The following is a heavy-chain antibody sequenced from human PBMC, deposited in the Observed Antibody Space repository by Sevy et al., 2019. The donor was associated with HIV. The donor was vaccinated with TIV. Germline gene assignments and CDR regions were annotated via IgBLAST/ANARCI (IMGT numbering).Heavy chain of an antibody. V-gene: IGHV3-23*01. D-gene: IGHD5-18*01. CDR1: GFTFSNYA. J-gene: IGHJ4*02. Sequence: GGSLRLSCEASGFTFSNYAMNWVRQPPGKGLEWVSIISGSVGSTYYADSVKGRFTISRDNSKNTLYLQMNSLRGEDTAVYYCAKGTTTYNYGTVDYWGQGTLVTVSS. CDR3: AKGTTTYNYGTVDY. CDR2: ISGSVGST.